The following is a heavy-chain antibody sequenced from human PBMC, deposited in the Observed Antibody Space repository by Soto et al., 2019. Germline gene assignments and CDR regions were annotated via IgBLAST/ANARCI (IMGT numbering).Heavy chain of an antibody. CDR1: GFPFSFNG. Sequence: RASLRLSPTVSGFPFSFNGFRCLRQSPGKELEWLGDVVSDGSAIYHVDSMEGPFFISRDNSKNILYLQMNSLSVEDTAVYYCARDDASDNENRFDMWGQGTMVTVSS. V-gene: IGHV3-33*01. CDR3: ARDDASDNENRFDM. D-gene: IGHD1-1*01. CDR2: VVSDGSAI. J-gene: IGHJ3*02.